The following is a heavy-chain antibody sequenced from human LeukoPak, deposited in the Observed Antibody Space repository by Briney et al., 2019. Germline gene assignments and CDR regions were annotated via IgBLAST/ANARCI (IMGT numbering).Heavy chain of an antibody. J-gene: IGHJ6*03. CDR3: ARTYIVVVPAAMDHYYYMDV. CDR2: IYYSGST. Sequence: PSETLSLTCTGSGGSISSYYWSWIRQPPAKGLEGIGYIYYSGSTNYNPSLKSRVTISVDTSKNQSSLKLSSMTAADTAVYYCARTYIVVVPAAMDHYYYMDVWGKGTTVTVSS. V-gene: IGHV4-59*01. CDR1: GGSISSYY. D-gene: IGHD2-2*01.